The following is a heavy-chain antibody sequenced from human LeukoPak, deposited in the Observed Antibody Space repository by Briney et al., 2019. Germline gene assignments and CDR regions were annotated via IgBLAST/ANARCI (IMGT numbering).Heavy chain of an antibody. V-gene: IGHV3-23*01. Sequence: GGSLRLSCAASGFTFSSYAMSWVRQAPGKGLEWVSSISGSGGSTYYADSVKGRFTISRDNSKNTLYLQMNSLRAEDTAVYYCASEYSSSSDPEPSLEVDYWGQGTLVTVSS. CDR1: GFTFSSYA. CDR2: ISGSGGST. D-gene: IGHD6-6*01. CDR3: ASEYSSSSDPEPSLEVDY. J-gene: IGHJ4*02.